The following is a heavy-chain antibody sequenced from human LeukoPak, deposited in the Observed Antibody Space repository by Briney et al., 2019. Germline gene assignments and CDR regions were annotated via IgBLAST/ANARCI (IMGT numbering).Heavy chain of an antibody. CDR3: TKDRLTAGSYYHDY. D-gene: IGHD6-13*01. Sequence: GGSLRLSCAASGFTFTSYGMSWVRQAPGKGLEWVSAISGSGGSTYHAASVKGRFTISRNNSKNTLYLQVNNLAAADTAFYECTKDRLTAGSYYHDYWGQGTLVTVSS. CDR2: ISGSGGST. CDR1: GFTFTSYG. V-gene: IGHV3-23*01. J-gene: IGHJ4*02.